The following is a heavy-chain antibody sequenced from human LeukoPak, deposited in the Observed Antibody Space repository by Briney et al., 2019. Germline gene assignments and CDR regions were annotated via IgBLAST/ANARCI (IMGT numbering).Heavy chain of an antibody. CDR2: ISHDGSDK. V-gene: IGHV3-30*02. Sequence: GGSLRLSCAASGFTFSGLGMHXVXQAPGXGLQWVAFISHDGSDKYYVDSVKGRVXISRDNSKSTLSLQMKSLRVEDTAVYYCVKGWLCEYWGQGTPVTV. J-gene: IGHJ4*02. CDR3: VKGWLCEY. CDR1: GFTFSGLG. D-gene: IGHD5-12*01.